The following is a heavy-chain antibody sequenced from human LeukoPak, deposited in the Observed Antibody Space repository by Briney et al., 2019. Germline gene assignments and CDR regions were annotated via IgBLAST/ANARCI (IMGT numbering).Heavy chain of an antibody. CDR3: AKEVFLAFDY. Sequence: GRSLRLSCAASGFTFSSYAMHWVRQAPGKGLEWVAVISYDGSNKYYADSVKGRFTISRDNSKNTLYLQMNSLRAEDTAVYYCAKEVFLAFDYWGQGTLVTVSS. J-gene: IGHJ4*02. CDR2: ISYDGSNK. CDR1: GFTFSSYA. V-gene: IGHV3-30-3*01.